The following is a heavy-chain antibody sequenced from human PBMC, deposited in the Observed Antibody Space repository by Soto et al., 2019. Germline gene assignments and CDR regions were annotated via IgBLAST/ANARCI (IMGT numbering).Heavy chain of an antibody. V-gene: IGHV4-59*01. CDR2: IYYSGTT. CDR3: ARDSNDSSGYYFAY. J-gene: IGHJ4*02. CDR1: GGSISGYY. D-gene: IGHD3-22*01. Sequence: SETLSLTCTVSGGSISGYYWSWIRQPPGKGLEWIGYIYYSGTTNYNPSLKSRVIMSVDTSKNQFSLKLSSVTAADTALYYCARDSNDSSGYYFAYWGQGNLVNVSS.